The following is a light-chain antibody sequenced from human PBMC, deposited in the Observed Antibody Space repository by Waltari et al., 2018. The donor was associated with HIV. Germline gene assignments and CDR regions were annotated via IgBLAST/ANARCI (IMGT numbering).Light chain of an antibody. J-gene: IGKJ1*01. CDR1: QRIDNS. CDR3: QQSYITTWT. CDR2: AAS. Sequence: IQMTQSPSSLSASVGDRFTITCQASQRIDNSLNWYQQKPGKAPNLLIFAASSLQSGVPSMFRGSGSGTDFTLTISSLHPEDFATYSCQQSYITTWTYGQGTKVDI. V-gene: IGKV1-39*01.